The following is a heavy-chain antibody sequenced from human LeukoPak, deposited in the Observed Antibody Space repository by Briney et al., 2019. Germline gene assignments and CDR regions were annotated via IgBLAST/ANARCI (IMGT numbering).Heavy chain of an antibody. D-gene: IGHD2-2*01. V-gene: IGHV3-23*01. CDR3: AKEPGCSSTSCYNVGDSGFDY. CDR2: ISGSGGST. Sequence: GGSLRLSCAASGFTFSSYAMSWVRQAPGKGLEWVSAISGSGGSTYYADSVKGRFTISRDNSKNTLYLQMNSLRAEDTAVHYCAKEPGCSSTSCYNVGDSGFDYWGQGTLVTVSS. CDR1: GFTFSSYA. J-gene: IGHJ4*02.